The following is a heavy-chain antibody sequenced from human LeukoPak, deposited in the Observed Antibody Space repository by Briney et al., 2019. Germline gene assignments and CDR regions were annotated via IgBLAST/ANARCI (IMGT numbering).Heavy chain of an antibody. V-gene: IGHV4-59*01. CDR3: ARGYCSGGSCYSPFVYFDY. CDR1: GGSISSYY. D-gene: IGHD2-15*01. Sequence: PSEALSLTCTVSGGSISSYYWSWIRQPPGKGLEWIGYIYYSGSTNYKPSPKSRVTISVDTSKNQFSLKLSSVTAADTAVYYCARGYCSGGSCYSPFVYFDYWGQGTPDTASS. J-gene: IGHJ4*02. CDR2: IYYSGST.